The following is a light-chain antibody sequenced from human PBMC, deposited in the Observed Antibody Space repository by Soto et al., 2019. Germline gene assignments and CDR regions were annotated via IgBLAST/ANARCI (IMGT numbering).Light chain of an antibody. J-gene: IGKJ4*01. V-gene: IGKV2-28*01. CDR2: LGS. CDR1: QSLLHSNGYNY. CDR3: MQALQTPLT. Sequence: EIVMTQSPLSLPVTPGEPASIACSSSQSLLHSNGYNYLDWYLQKPGQSPQLLIYLGSNRASGVPDRFSGSGSGTDFTLKISRVEAEDVGAYYCMQALQTPLTFGGGTKVDIK.